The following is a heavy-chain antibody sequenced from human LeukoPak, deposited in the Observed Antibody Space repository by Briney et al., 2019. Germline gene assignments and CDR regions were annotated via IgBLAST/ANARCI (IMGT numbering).Heavy chain of an antibody. CDR2: INPSGGST. CDR1: GYTFTSCY. CDR3: ARDLVSPHTPDVAASGIGDY. D-gene: IGHD6-13*01. J-gene: IGHJ4*02. V-gene: IGHV1-46*01. Sequence: ASVKVSCKASGYTFTSCYMHWVRQAPGQGLEWMGIINPSGGSTSYAQKFQGRVTMTRDTSTSTVYMELSSLRSEDTAVYYCARDLVSPHTPDVAASGIGDYWGQGTLVTVSS.